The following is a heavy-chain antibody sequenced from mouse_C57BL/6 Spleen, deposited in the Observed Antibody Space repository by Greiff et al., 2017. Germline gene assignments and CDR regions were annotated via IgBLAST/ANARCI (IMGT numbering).Heavy chain of an antibody. Sequence: VQLQQFDAELVKPGASVKISCKVSGYTFTDHTIHWMKQRPEQGLEWIGYIYPRDGSTTYNEKFKGKATLTADKSSSTAYMQLNSLTSECSAVTFCARGGYDLDWFAYWVQGTLITVST. CDR2: IYPRDGST. V-gene: IGHV1-78*01. D-gene: IGHD2-2*01. CDR1: GYTFTDHT. CDR3: ARGGYDLDWFAY. J-gene: IGHJ3*01.